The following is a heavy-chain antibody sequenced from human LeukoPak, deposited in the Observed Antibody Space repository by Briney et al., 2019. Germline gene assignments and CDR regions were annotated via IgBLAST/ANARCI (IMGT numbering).Heavy chain of an antibody. D-gene: IGHD2-21*02. CDR1: GYTFSAYY. J-gene: IGHJ4*02. Sequence: ASVKVSCKASGYTFSAYYMYWVREAPGQGLEWVGCINPYTGDTKYAQNFQGRVTMTRDTSISTVYMEVSRLRSDDTAVYYCARTCGGDCYILDSWGQGTLVTVSS. CDR3: ARTCGGDCYILDS. CDR2: INPYTGDT. V-gene: IGHV1-2*02.